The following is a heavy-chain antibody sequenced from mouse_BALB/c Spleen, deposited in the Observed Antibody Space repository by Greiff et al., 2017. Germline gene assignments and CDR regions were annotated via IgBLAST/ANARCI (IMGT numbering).Heavy chain of an antibody. Sequence: EVQGVESGGGLVQPGGSRKLTCAASGFTFSSFGMHWVRQAPEKGLEWVAYISSGSSTIYYADTVKGRFTISRDNPKNTLFLQMTSLRSEDTAMYYCAREEGIYYDYDGPAWFAYWGQGTLVTVSA. CDR3: AREEGIYYDYDGPAWFAY. CDR1: GFTFSSFG. V-gene: IGHV5-17*02. J-gene: IGHJ3*01. CDR2: ISSGSSTI. D-gene: IGHD2-4*01.